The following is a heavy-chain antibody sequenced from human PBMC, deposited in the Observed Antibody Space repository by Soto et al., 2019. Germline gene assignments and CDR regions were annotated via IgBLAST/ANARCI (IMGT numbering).Heavy chain of an antibody. D-gene: IGHD3-16*02. Sequence: QLQLQESGPGLVKPSATLSLTCTVSGVSISGTSYSWGWIRQTPAKGLEWIGTIYYSGETFYTPSLKSRVTISIDTSKNHCSLNLTSVTAADTAIYYCARHGSFWGQWALVTVSS. J-gene: IGHJ1*01. CDR1: GVSISGTSYS. CDR3: ARHGSF. V-gene: IGHV4-39*01. CDR2: IYYSGET.